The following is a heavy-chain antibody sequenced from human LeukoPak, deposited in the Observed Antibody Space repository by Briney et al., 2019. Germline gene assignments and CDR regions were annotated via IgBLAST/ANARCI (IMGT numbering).Heavy chain of an antibody. CDR3: TRGGPPDY. CDR1: GYTFTSYD. Sequence: GASVKVSCKASGYTFTSYDMNWVRQATGQGLEWMEWMNPNSGNTDYAQTIQGRVTMTRDTSISTAYMELTNLRSEDTAVYYCTRGGPPDYWGQGTLVTVSS. J-gene: IGHJ4*02. CDR2: MNPNSGNT. V-gene: IGHV1-8*01.